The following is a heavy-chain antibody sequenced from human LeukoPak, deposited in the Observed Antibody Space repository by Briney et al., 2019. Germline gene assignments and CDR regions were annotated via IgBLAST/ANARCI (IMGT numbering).Heavy chain of an antibody. CDR3: ARTPSRSGYVYYFDY. CDR1: GFTFSSYA. V-gene: IGHV3-30*04. CDR2: ISYDGSNK. D-gene: IGHD5-12*01. J-gene: IGHJ4*02. Sequence: GRSLRLSCAASGFTFSSYAMHWVRQAPGKGLEWVAVISYDGSNKYYADSVKGRFTISRDNSKNTLYLQTNSLRAEDTAVYYCARTPSRSGYVYYFDYWGQGTLVTVSS.